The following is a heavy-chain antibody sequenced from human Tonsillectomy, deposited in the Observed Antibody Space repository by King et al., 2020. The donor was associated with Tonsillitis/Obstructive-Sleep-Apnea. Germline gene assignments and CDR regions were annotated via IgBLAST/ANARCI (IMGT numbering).Heavy chain of an antibody. CDR2: IYYSGST. Sequence: LQLQESGPGLVKPSETLSLTCTVSGGSISSGSSQWGWIRQPPGKGLEWIGSIYYSGSTYYNPSLESRVTISVDTSKNQFSLKVSSVTAADTAVYYCARHGYCSSTSCYNDYNYGMDVWGQGTTVTVTS. CDR1: GGSISSGSSQ. J-gene: IGHJ6*02. CDR3: ARHGYCSSTSCYNDYNYGMDV. D-gene: IGHD2-2*02. V-gene: IGHV4-39*01.